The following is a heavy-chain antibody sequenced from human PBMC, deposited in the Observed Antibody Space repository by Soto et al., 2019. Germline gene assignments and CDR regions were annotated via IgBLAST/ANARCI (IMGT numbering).Heavy chain of an antibody. J-gene: IGHJ5*02. CDR1: GDXVSSNSAA. CDR2: TRYTSMWYN. CDR3: VRVDWNDAGS. D-gene: IGHD1-1*01. V-gene: IGHV6-1*01. Sequence: QXLSLTCAISGDXVSSNSAAWDWIRQSPSRGFEWLGRTRYTSMWYNEYEVYVKSRITINPDTSKNHFSLQLKSVTPEDTAVYYCVRVDWNDAGSWGQGTLGTVSS.